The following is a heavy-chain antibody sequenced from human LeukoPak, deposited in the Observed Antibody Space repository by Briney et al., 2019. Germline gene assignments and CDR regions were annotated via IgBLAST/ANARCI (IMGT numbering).Heavy chain of an antibody. Sequence: SETLSLTCSVSGGSISSYYWSWIRQPPGKGLEWIGYIYYSGSTNYNPSLKSRVIISVDTSKNQFSLKLSSVTAADTAVYYCARVLKDYVLEAFDIWGQGTMVTVSS. CDR3: ARVLKDYVLEAFDI. CDR2: IYYSGST. J-gene: IGHJ3*02. V-gene: IGHV4-59*12. D-gene: IGHD4-17*01. CDR1: GGSISSYY.